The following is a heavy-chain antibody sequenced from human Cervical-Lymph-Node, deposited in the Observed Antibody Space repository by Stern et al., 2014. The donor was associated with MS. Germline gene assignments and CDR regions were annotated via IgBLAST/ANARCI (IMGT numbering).Heavy chain of an antibody. J-gene: IGHJ4*02. CDR2: FHYSGST. CDR3: ARSDRLWGSFDY. V-gene: IGHV4-31*03. D-gene: IGHD3-16*01. Sequence: QLQLQESGPGLVKPSQTLSLTCTVSGGSISTTGYYWSWIRQHPGKGLEWIGYFHYSGSTYYNPSLKSRGTISVDTSKNQFSLKLSSVTAADTALYYCARSDRLWGSFDYWGQGSLVTVSS. CDR1: GGSISTTGYY.